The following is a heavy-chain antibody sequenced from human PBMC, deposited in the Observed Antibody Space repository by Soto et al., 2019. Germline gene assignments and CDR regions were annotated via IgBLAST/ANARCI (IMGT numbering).Heavy chain of an antibody. J-gene: IGHJ5*02. V-gene: IGHV4-39*01. CDR2: IYFTGNT. CDR1: GGSITSSSHF. Sequence: LSLTCSASGGSITSSSHFWDWVRQPPGKGLEWIGTIYFTGNTYYTPSLKSRLTMSIDTSKNEFSLRLNSVTAADTAVYYCAGQTFTIAAASYGRSNWFDPWGPGTLVTVSS. D-gene: IGHD6-25*01. CDR3: AGQTFTIAAASYGRSNWFDP.